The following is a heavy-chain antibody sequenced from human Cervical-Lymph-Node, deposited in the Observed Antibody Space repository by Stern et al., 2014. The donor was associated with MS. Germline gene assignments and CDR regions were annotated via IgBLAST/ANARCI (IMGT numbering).Heavy chain of an antibody. J-gene: IGHJ4*02. Sequence: QVQLVQSGAEVKKPGSSVKVSCKASGGTFSSYAISWVRQAPGQGLEWMGGIIPIFGTATYAQKFQGRVTITADESTSTAYMELSSLRSEDTAVYYCARDHGSGSYYSYYFDYWGQGTLVTVS. CDR3: ARDHGSGSYYSYYFDY. CDR1: GGTFSSYA. D-gene: IGHD3-10*01. V-gene: IGHV1-69*01. CDR2: IIPIFGTA.